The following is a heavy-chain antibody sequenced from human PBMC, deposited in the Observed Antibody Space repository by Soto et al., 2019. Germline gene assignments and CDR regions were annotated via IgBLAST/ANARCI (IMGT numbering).Heavy chain of an antibody. CDR1: GGTLSDHG. V-gene: IGHV1-69*06. CDR3: ARGVYGSGNYYTGPSAFDI. CDR2: TIPVFNTA. Sequence: QVQLEQSGAEVKKPGSSVKISCKASGGTLSDHGVSWLRQAPGQGLEWVGGTIPVFNTATYAAKFQGRVKIAADKSTNIAYMELGSLRSDDTAFYYCARGVYGSGNYYTGPSAFDIWGQGTLVIVSS. J-gene: IGHJ3*02. D-gene: IGHD3-10*01.